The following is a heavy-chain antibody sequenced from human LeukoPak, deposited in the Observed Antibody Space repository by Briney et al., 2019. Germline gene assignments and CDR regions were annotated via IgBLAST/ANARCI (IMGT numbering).Heavy chain of an antibody. Sequence: GGSLRLSCAASGFTFSTYGMHWVRQARGRGLEWVTFIRSDGSNKYYADSVKGRFTISRDNSKNTLYLQMNSLRAEDTAVYYCARAEEWELLHYYYYGMDVWGQGTTVTVSS. CDR2: IRSDGSNK. V-gene: IGHV3-30*02. D-gene: IGHD1-26*01. J-gene: IGHJ6*02. CDR3: ARAEEWELLHYYYYGMDV. CDR1: GFTFSTYG.